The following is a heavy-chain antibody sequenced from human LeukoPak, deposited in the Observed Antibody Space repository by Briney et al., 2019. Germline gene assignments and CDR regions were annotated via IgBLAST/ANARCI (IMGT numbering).Heavy chain of an antibody. CDR3: ARDGDIRTPHQFDY. D-gene: IGHD2-15*01. Sequence: ASVKVSCKASGYTFTSYDINWVRQATGQGLEWMGWINAGNGNTKYSQEFQGRVTITRDTSASTAYMELSSLRSEDMAVYYCARDGDIRTPHQFDYWGQGTLVTVSS. CDR1: GYTFTSYD. CDR2: INAGNGNT. J-gene: IGHJ4*02. V-gene: IGHV1-3*03.